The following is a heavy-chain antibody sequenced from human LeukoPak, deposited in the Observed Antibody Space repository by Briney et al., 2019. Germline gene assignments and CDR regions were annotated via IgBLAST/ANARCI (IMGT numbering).Heavy chain of an antibody. V-gene: IGHV4-38-2*01. CDR3: AIGRITMVLVVRGQYYFDY. J-gene: IGHJ4*02. D-gene: IGHD3-10*01. CDR1: GYSMSNGYF. CDR2: IFRSGST. Sequence: PSGTLSLTCAVSGYSMSNGYFWGWIRPPPGEGVGWIGSIFRSGSTYYNPSLKSRVTISEDTFKTQFSLNWSSSTAEHTTRYYCAIGRITMVLVVRGQYYFDYWGQGTLVTVSS.